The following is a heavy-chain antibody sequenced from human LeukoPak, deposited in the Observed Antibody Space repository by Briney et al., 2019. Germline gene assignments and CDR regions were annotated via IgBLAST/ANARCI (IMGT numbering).Heavy chain of an antibody. CDR2: FDPEDGET. CDR1: GYTLTELS. V-gene: IGHV1-24*01. Sequence: ASVKVSCKVSGYTLTELSMHWVRQAPGKGLEWMGGFDPEDGETIYAQKFQGRVTMTEDTSTDTAYMELSSLRSDDTAVYYCARPSGLLDSHDAFDIWGQGTMVTVSS. D-gene: IGHD1-26*01. J-gene: IGHJ3*02. CDR3: ARPSGLLDSHDAFDI.